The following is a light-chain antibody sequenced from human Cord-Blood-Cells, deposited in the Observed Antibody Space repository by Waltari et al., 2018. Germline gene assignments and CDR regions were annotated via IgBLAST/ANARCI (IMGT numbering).Light chain of an antibody. V-gene: IGKV1-5*03. J-gene: IGKJ2*03. CDR2: KAS. CDR1: QSISSW. CDR3: QQYNSYSS. Sequence: DIQMTQSPSTLSASVGDRVTITCRASQSISSWLAWYQQEPGKAPKPLIYKASSLESGVPSRFSGSGSGTEFTLTISSLQPDDFATYYCQQYNSYSSFGQGTKLEIK.